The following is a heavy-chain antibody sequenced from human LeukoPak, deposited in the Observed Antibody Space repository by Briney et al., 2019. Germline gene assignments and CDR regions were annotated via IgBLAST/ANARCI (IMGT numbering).Heavy chain of an antibody. D-gene: IGHD6-19*01. J-gene: IGHJ3*02. CDR1: GFTFSSYG. CDR2: IRYDGSNK. Sequence: GGSLRLSCAASGFTFSSYGMHWVRQAPGKGLEWVAFIRYDGSNKYYADSVKVRFTISRDNSKNTLYLQMNSLRAEDTAVYYCAKSITSGWYVDAFDIWGQGTMVTVSS. CDR3: AKSITSGWYVDAFDI. V-gene: IGHV3-30*02.